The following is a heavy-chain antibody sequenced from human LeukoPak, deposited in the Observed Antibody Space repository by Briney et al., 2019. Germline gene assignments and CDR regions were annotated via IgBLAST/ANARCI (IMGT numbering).Heavy chain of an antibody. V-gene: IGHV1-69*05. CDR1: GYTFTCHH. CDR3: ASGGDFWSGFGY. CDR2: IIPIFGTA. D-gene: IGHD3-3*01. Sequence: SVKVSCKASGYTFTCHHISWVRQAPGQGLEWMGRIIPIFGTANYAQKFQGRVTITTDESTSTAYMELSSLRSEDTAVYYCASGGDFWSGFGYWGQGTLVTVSS. J-gene: IGHJ4*02.